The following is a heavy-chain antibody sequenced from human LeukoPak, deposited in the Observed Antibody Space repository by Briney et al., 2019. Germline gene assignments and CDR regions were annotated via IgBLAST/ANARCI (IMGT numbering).Heavy chain of an antibody. CDR2: INAGNGNT. V-gene: IGHV1-3*01. CDR3: ASQKTTVTTTYYFDY. J-gene: IGHJ4*02. Sequence: VASVTVSCTASGYTFTSYAMHWVRQAPGQSLEWMGWINAGNGNTKYSQKFQGRVTITRDTSASTAYMELSSLRSEDTAVYYCASQKTTVTTTYYFDYWGQGTLVTVSS. CDR1: GYTFTSYA. D-gene: IGHD4-17*01.